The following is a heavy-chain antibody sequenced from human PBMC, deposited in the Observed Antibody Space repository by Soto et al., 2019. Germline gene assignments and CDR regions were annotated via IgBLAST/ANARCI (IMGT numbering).Heavy chain of an antibody. CDR3: AFGSWKHFYVDY. J-gene: IGHJ4*02. Sequence: QVQVVESGGGVVQPGGSLRLSCPTSGFTFTSSTMPWFRQFPGKGLEWGAPFWYDARGQYYADSVKGPFTISRNPSRSTLYLHMDSLRAEDTARYDSAFGSWKHFYVDYWGQEILVTVSA. CDR2: FWYDARGQ. D-gene: IGHD6-13*01. V-gene: IGHV3-33*01. CDR1: GFTFTSST.